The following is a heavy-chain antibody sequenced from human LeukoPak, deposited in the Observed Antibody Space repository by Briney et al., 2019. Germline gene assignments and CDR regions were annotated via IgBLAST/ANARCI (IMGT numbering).Heavy chain of an antibody. Sequence: GGSLRLSCAGSGFPFSSHGMNWVRQAPGKGLEWISGISPGGGPTYYADSVKGRFTISRDDPRNTLYLQMENLRAEDTAVYYCARHSGSYYAGLGYWGQGTLVTVSS. CDR1: GFPFSSHG. D-gene: IGHD1-26*01. J-gene: IGHJ4*02. CDR3: ARHSGSYYAGLGY. V-gene: IGHV3-23*01. CDR2: ISPGGGPT.